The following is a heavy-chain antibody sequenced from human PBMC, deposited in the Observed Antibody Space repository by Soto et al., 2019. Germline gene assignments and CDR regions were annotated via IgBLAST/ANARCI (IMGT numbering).Heavy chain of an antibody. V-gene: IGHV1-69*01. D-gene: IGHD1-1*01. CDR1: GGTFSSYA. CDR2: IIPIFGTA. J-gene: IGHJ5*02. Sequence: ASVKVSCKASGGTFSSYAISWVRQAPGQGLEWMGGIIPIFGTANYAQKFQGRVTFTADESTSTAYMELSSLRSEDTAVYYCARDSYKTGTHWFDPWGQGTLVTVSS. CDR3: ARDSYKTGTHWFDP.